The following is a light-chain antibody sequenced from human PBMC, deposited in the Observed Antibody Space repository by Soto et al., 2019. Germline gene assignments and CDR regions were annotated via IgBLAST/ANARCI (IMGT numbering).Light chain of an antibody. CDR2: GAY. CDR1: QSVSSSY. J-gene: IGKJ4*01. Sequence: DIVLTQSPGTLSLSPGDSATLSCRGSQSVSSSYLAWYQQKPGQAPRLLIYGAYSRATGIPDRFSGSGSGTDFTLTISRLEPEDFAVYYCQQYGSSRALTFGGGTKVDIK. CDR3: QQYGSSRALT. V-gene: IGKV3-20*01.